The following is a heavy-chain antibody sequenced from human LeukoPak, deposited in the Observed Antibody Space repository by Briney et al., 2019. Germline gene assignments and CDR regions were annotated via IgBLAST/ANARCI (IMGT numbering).Heavy chain of an antibody. CDR3: ARVRFCSSSSCQDDNWFDP. CDR1: GGTFSSYA. CDR2: IIPIFGTA. D-gene: IGHD2-2*01. J-gene: IGHJ5*02. V-gene: IGHV1-69*13. Sequence: SVKVSCKASGGTFSSYAITWVRQAPGQGLEWMGGIIPIFGTANYAQKFQGRVTITADESTSTAYMELSSLRSEDTAVYYCARVRFCSSSSCQDDNWFDPWGQGTLVSVSS.